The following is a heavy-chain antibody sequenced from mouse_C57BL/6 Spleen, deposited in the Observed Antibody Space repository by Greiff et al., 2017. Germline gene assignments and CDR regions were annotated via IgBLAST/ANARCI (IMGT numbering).Heavy chain of an antibody. D-gene: IGHD3-2*02. CDR3: AISGQLRLPLAY. CDR1: GYTFTSYD. CDR2: IYPRDGSP. J-gene: IGHJ3*01. V-gene: IGHV1-85*01. Sequence: QVQLQQSGPELVKPGASVKLSCKASGYTFTSYDINWVKQRPGQGLEWIGWIYPRDGSPKYNEKFKGKATLTVDTYSSTAYMELHRLSSEDSAVYVCAISGQLRLPLAYWGQGTLVTVSA.